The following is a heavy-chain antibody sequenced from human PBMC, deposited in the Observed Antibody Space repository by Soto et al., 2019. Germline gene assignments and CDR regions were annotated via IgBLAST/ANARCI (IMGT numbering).Heavy chain of an antibody. V-gene: IGHV3-9*01. Sequence: GGSLRLSCAASGFTFGDYAMHWVRQVPGKGLEWVSGINWNSGSIGYGDSVKGRFAISRDNAKNSLHLQMNSLSAEDTAFYYCVKDESINWYSGHFRHWGQGTLVTVSS. CDR2: INWNSGSI. CDR3: VKDESINWYSGHFRH. CDR1: GFTFGDYA. J-gene: IGHJ1*01. D-gene: IGHD6-13*01.